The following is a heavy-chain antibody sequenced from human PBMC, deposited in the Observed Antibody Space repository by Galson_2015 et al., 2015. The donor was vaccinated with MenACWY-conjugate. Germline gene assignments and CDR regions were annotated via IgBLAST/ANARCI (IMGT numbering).Heavy chain of an antibody. CDR1: GGAFINFA. V-gene: IGHV1-69*04. J-gene: IGHJ4*03. CDR3: ANDYGCYNPHSTTNTCFKF. CDR2: IIPFNGIA. D-gene: IGHD2-15*01. Sequence: SVKVSCKASGGAFINFAVTWVRQAPGQGLEWMGRIIPFNGIASYAQRFQARVTITADKTTNTAYMEVSSLRSEDTAVYYCANDYGCYNPHSTTNTCFKFWGQGTPVSVSS.